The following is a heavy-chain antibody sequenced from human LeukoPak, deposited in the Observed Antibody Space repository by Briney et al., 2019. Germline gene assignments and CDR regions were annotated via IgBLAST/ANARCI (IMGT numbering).Heavy chain of an antibody. CDR1: GYTFTGCY. CDR2: INPNSGGT. D-gene: IGHD6-13*01. V-gene: IGHV1-2*06. Sequence: ASVKVSCKASGYTFTGCYMHWVRQAPGQGLEWMGRINPNSGGTNYAQKFQGRVTLTRDTSISTAYMELSRLRSDDTAVYYCARRFIAAAGKYYFDYWGQGTLVTVSS. J-gene: IGHJ4*02. CDR3: ARRFIAAAGKYYFDY.